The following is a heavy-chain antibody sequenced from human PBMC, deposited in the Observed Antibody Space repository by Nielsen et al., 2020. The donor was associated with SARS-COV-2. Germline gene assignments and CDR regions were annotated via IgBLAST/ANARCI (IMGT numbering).Heavy chain of an antibody. CDR1: GFTFSNAW. D-gene: IGHD3-10*01. CDR3: TTVFGPYKRPMVRGVIDY. V-gene: IGHV3-15*01. CDR2: IKSKTDGGTT. Sequence: GESLKISCATSGFTFSNAWMSWVRQAPGKGLEWVGRIKSKTDGGTTDYAAPVKGRFTISRDDSKNTLYLQMNSLKTEDTAVYYCTTVFGPYKRPMVRGVIDYWGQGTLVTVSS. J-gene: IGHJ4*02.